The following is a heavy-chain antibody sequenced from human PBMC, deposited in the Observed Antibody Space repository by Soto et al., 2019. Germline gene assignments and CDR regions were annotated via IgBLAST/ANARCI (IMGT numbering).Heavy chain of an antibody. D-gene: IGHD2-2*01. CDR1: GFTFSSYG. V-gene: IGHV3-33*01. CDR2: IWYDGSNK. Sequence: QVQLVESGGGVVQPGRSLRLSCAASGFTFSSYGMHWVRQAPGKGLEWVAVIWYDGSNKYYADSVKGRFTISRDNSKNTLYLQMNSLRAEDTAVYYCATLGYCSSTSCYVGGADYYYGMDVWGQGTTVTVSS. J-gene: IGHJ6*02. CDR3: ATLGYCSSTSCYVGGADYYYGMDV.